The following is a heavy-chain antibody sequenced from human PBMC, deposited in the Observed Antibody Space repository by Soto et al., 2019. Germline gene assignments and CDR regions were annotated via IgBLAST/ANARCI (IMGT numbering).Heavy chain of an antibody. V-gene: IGHV1-2*02. CDR3: TTLRLDP. CDR2: VNPNTGLT. Sequence: ASVKVSCKASGYTFTALYMNWVRQAPGQGLEWMGWVNPNTGLTRYAQKFQDRVTMTRDTSINTAYMELRGLTSDDTAVYYCTTLRLDPWGQGALVTVSS. D-gene: IGHD3-9*01. J-gene: IGHJ5*02. CDR1: GYTFTALY.